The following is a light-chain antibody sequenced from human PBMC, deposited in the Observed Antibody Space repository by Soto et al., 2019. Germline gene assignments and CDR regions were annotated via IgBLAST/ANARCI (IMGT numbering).Light chain of an antibody. Sequence: QAVVTQPASVSGSPGQSITISCTGTSSDVGGYNYVSWYQQHPGKAPQLMIYEVTSRPSGVSNRFSGSTSGNTASLTISGLQDEDEAAYYCSSYTNKNTWVFGGGTQLTVL. CDR3: SSYTNKNTWV. V-gene: IGLV2-14*01. J-gene: IGLJ3*02. CDR1: SSDVGGYNY. CDR2: EVT.